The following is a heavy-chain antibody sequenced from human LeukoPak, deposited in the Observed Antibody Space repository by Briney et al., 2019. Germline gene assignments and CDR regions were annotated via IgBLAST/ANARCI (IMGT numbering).Heavy chain of an antibody. Sequence: GSLRLSCTASGFIFGDYGMSWFRQAPGKGLEWVGFIRGKAYGGTTEYAASVKGRFTISRDDSKSIAYLQMNSLKTEDTAVYYCSRDSSGYSYYSDYWGQGTLVTVSS. CDR3: SRDSSGYSYYSDY. CDR1: GFIFGDYG. J-gene: IGHJ4*02. D-gene: IGHD3-22*01. V-gene: IGHV3-49*03. CDR2: IRGKAYGGTT.